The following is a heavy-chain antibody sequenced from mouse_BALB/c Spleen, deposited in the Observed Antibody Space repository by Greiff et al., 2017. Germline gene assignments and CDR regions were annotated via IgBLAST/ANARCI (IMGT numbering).Heavy chain of an antibody. J-gene: IGHJ2*01. V-gene: IGHV5-12-1*01. CDR2: ISSGGGST. CDR3: ARLLLRPGYFDY. D-gene: IGHD1-2*01. CDR1: GFAFSSYD. Sequence: EVKVVESGGGLVKPGGSLKLSCAASGFAFSSYDMSWVRQTPEKRLEWVAYISSGGGSTYYPDTVKGRFTISRDNAKNTLYLQMSSLKSEDTAMYYCARLLLRPGYFDYWGQGTTLTVSS.